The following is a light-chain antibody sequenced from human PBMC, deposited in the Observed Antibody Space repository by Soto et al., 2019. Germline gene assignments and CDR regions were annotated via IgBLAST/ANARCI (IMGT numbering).Light chain of an antibody. CDR1: SSDVGGYSY. V-gene: IGLV2-14*01. CDR2: DVS. Sequence: QSVLTQPASVSGSPGQSIAISCTGTSSDVGGYSYVSWYQQQPGKAPKLMISDVSNRPSGVSDHFSGSKSGNTASLTISGLQAEDEADYYCASYTTGSTYVFGTRTKVTVL. CDR3: ASYTTGSTYV. J-gene: IGLJ1*01.